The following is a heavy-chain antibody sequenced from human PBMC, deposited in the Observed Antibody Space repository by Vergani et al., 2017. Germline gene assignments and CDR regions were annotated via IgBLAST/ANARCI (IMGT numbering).Heavy chain of an antibody. CDR1: GFTFSSYA. CDR3: VGGYDFYYYYYGMDV. D-gene: IGHD5-12*01. CDR2: ISYDGSNK. V-gene: IGHV3-30-3*01. Sequence: QVQLVESGGGVVQPGRSLRLSCAASGFTFSSYAMHWVRPAPGKGLEWVAVISYDGSNKYYADSVKGRFTISRDNAKNSLYLQMNSLRAEDTAVYYCVGGYDFYYYYYGMDVWGQGTTVTVSS. J-gene: IGHJ6*02.